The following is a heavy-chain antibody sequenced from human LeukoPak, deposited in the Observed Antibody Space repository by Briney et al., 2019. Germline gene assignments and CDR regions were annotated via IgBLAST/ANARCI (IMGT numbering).Heavy chain of an antibody. CDR1: GFTFSSYA. J-gene: IGHJ3*02. CDR3: ARDVFSVAGKDAFDI. Sequence: GGSLRLSCAASGFTFSSYAMSWVRQAPGKGLEWVSSISSSSSYIYYADSVKGRFTISRDNAKNSLYLQMNSLRAEDTAVYYCARDVFSVAGKDAFDIWGQGTMVTVSS. CDR2: ISSSSSYI. V-gene: IGHV3-21*01. D-gene: IGHD6-19*01.